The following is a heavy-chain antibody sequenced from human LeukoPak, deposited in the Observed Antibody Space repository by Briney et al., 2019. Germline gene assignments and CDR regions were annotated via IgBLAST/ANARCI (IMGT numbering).Heavy chain of an antibody. Sequence: PGGSLRLSCAASGFTFSSYAMSWVRQAPGKGLEWVSAISGSGGSTYYADSVKGRFTISRDNSKNTLYLQMNSLRAEDTAVYYCAKDMTHQDSGYDHYYYYYGMDVWGQGTTVTVSS. CDR3: AKDMTHQDSGYDHYYYYYGMDV. CDR2: ISGSGGST. V-gene: IGHV3-23*01. CDR1: GFTFSSYA. D-gene: IGHD5-12*01. J-gene: IGHJ6*02.